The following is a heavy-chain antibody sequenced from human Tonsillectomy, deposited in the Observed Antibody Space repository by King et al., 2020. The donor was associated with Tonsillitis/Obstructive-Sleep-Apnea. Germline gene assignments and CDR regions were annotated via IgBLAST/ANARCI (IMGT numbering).Heavy chain of an antibody. J-gene: IGHJ3*01. CDR1: GFSLSTSGVG. CDR3: ALSTTHRSFDV. CDR2: IYWDDDK. Sequence: ITLQESGPTLVKPTQTLTLTCTFSGFSLSTSGVGVGWIRQPPGKALEWLALIYWDDDKRYSTSLKSRLTITKDTSKNQVVLTITNLDPVDTATYYCALSTTHRSFDVWGEGTMFTVSS. V-gene: IGHV2-5*02. D-gene: IGHD1-1*01.